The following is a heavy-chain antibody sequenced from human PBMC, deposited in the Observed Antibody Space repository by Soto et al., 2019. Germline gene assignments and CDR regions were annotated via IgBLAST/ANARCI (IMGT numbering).Heavy chain of an antibody. CDR3: ATGGITGVDY. J-gene: IGHJ4*02. Sequence: EVQLLESGGGLVQPGGSLRLSCAASGFTFSSYAMSWVRQAPGKGLEWVSSISGSGGSTYYADSVKGRFTISRDNSKNTLYLQMSSLRAGGTALYYCATGGITGVDYWGQGTLVTVSS. CDR1: GFTFSSYA. V-gene: IGHV3-23*01. CDR2: ISGSGGST. D-gene: IGHD1-20*01.